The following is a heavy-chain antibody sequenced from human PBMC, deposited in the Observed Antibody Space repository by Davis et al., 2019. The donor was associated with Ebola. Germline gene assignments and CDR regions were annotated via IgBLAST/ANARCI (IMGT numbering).Heavy chain of an antibody. Sequence: GESLKISCAASGFTFSSNWMHWVRQAPGKGLVWVSRTNSDGSITSYADSVKGRFTISRDNAKNTLYLQMNSLRDEDTAVYYCAKAYANPSKRFDSWGQGALVTVSS. CDR2: TNSDGSIT. J-gene: IGHJ4*02. CDR3: AKAYANPSKRFDS. D-gene: IGHD2-2*01. V-gene: IGHV3-74*01. CDR1: GFTFSSNW.